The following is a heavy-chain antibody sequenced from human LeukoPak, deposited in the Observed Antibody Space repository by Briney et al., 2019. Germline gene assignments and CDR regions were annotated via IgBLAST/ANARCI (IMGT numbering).Heavy chain of an antibody. CDR1: GGSISSGDYY. CDR2: MYYSGST. J-gene: IGHJ6*02. V-gene: IGHV4-30-4*01. Sequence: SETLSLTCTVSGGSISSGDYYWSWIRQPPGKGLEWIAYMYYSGSTYYNPSLKSRVTMSADTSKSQLSLRLTSVTAADTAVFYCARLFTRAWEYRYGMDVWGQGTAVTVSS. CDR3: ARLFTRAWEYRYGMDV. D-gene: IGHD1-26*01.